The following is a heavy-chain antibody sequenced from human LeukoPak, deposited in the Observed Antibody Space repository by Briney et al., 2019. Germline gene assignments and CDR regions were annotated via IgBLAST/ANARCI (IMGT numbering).Heavy chain of an antibody. CDR3: ARHYYHGSGHGGY. D-gene: IGHD3-22*01. V-gene: IGHV3-11*01. Sequence: PGGSLRLSCAASGFTFSDYYMSWIRQAPGKGLEWLSYISSSGSTIYYADPVKGRFTISRDNAKNSLYLQMNSLRVEDTAVYYCARHYYHGSGHGGYWGQGTLVTVSS. J-gene: IGHJ4*02. CDR2: ISSSGSTI. CDR1: GFTFSDYY.